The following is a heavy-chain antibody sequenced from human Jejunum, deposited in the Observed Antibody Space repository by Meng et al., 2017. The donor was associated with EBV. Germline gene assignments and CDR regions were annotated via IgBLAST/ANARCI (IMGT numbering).Heavy chain of an antibody. D-gene: IGHD4-17*01. Sequence: VRFVVSGGVLVLVGASLRLSRVDSRFTFGYHCMLWFRQAPGKGLEWVGRIKNKDDRYTTIYAASEKGSFNVSGDDSKSSLYLKMNSLKAEDTAVYYCADVPVTSVSDFWGQGTLVTVSS. CDR1: RFTFGYHC. CDR3: ADVPVTSVSDF. V-gene: IGHV3-72*01. CDR2: IKNKDDRYTT. J-gene: IGHJ4*02.